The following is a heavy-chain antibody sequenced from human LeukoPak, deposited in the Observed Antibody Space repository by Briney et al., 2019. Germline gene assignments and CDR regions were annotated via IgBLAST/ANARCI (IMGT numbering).Heavy chain of an antibody. V-gene: IGHV3-48*02. J-gene: IGHJ4*02. Sequence: GGSLRLSCAAFGFNFSNYPMNWVRQAPGKGLEWVSNVRPGDSARSYADSVRGRFTISRDDAKNSLYLQMNSLRDEDTAVYYCATDSHYAFDFWGLGTLVTVSS. CDR3: ATDSHYAFDF. CDR1: GFNFSNYP. CDR2: VRPGDSAR. D-gene: IGHD4-17*01.